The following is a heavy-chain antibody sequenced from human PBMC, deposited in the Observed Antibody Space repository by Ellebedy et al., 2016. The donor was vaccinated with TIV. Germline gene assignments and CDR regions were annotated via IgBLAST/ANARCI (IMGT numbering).Heavy chain of an antibody. D-gene: IGHD5-24*01. Sequence: AASVKVSCKASGYTFRSHGISWVRQAPGQGLEWMGWISAYNGHTNYAQNLQGRVTMTRDTSTSTAYMELTGLRSDDTAVYYCAGSNGYKIDYWGQGTLVTVSS. CDR2: ISAYNGHT. CDR1: GYTFRSHG. CDR3: AGSNGYKIDY. J-gene: IGHJ4*02. V-gene: IGHV1-18*01.